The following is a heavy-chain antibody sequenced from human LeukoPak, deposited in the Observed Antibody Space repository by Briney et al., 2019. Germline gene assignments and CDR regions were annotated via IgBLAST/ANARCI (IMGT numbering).Heavy chain of an antibody. CDR2: IYPGDSDT. V-gene: IGHV5-51*01. Sequence: GESLKISCKGSGYNFTSYWIGWVRQMPGKGLEWMGIIYPGDSDTRYSPSFQGQVTISADKSISTAYLQWSSLKASDTAMYYCARRGRYCSSTSCYAPYWGQGTLVTVSS. CDR3: ARRGRYCSSTSCYAPY. J-gene: IGHJ4*02. D-gene: IGHD2-2*01. CDR1: GYNFTSYW.